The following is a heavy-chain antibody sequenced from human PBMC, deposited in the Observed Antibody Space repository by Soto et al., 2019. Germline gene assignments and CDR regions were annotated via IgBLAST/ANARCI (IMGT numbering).Heavy chain of an antibody. J-gene: IGHJ5*02. V-gene: IGHV3-30*18. CDR3: AKGDYGDYLNWFDP. Sequence: QAQLVESEGGVVQPGRSLRLSCAASGFTFSSYGMHWVRQAPGKGLEWVAVISYDGSNKYYADSVKGRFTISRDNSKNTLYLQMNSLIAEDTAVYYCAKGDYGDYLNWFDPWGQGTLVTVSS. CDR1: GFTFSSYG. D-gene: IGHD4-17*01. CDR2: ISYDGSNK.